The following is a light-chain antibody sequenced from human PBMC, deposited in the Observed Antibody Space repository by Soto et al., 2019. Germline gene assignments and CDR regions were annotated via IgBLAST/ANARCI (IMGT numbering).Light chain of an antibody. V-gene: IGKV3-20*01. Sequence: EIGLTQSPCTLSLSPGERATLSCRASQNVDSNYLAWYQQKPGQAPRIIIFAASGRATGIPDRFSGSGSGTDFTLTISRLEPEDFAVYYCQQYGSSPTFGQGTRLEIK. J-gene: IGKJ5*01. CDR1: QNVDSNY. CDR3: QQYGSSPT. CDR2: AAS.